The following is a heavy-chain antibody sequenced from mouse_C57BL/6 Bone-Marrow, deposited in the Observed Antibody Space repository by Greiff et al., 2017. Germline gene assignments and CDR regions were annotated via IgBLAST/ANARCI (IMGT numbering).Heavy chain of an antibody. Sequence: QVQLQQSGAELVKPGASVKLSCKASGYTFPSYWMHWVKQRPGQGLEWIGMIYPNSGCPNYNEKFKSKATLTVDQSSHTAYMQLSSLTSGVSAVYYGARRRRWYFDVWGRGTTVTVSA. CDR3: ARRRRWYFDV. V-gene: IGHV1-64*01. CDR1: GYTFPSYW. J-gene: IGHJ1*03. CDR2: IYPNSGCP.